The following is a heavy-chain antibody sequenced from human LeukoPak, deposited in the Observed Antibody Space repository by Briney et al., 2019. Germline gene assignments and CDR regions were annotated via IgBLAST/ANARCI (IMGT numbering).Heavy chain of an antibody. J-gene: IGHJ6*02. D-gene: IGHD3-3*02. CDR1: GGSISSSSYY. CDR3: ARDYFGTHFSINYYYYGMDV. CDR2: IYYSGST. V-gene: IGHV4-39*02. Sequence: PSETLSLTCTVSGGSISSSSYYWGWIRQPPGKGLEWIGSIYYSGSTYYNPSLKSRVTISVDTSKNQFSLKLSSVTAADTAVYYCARDYFGTHFSINYYYYGMDVWGQGTTVTVSS.